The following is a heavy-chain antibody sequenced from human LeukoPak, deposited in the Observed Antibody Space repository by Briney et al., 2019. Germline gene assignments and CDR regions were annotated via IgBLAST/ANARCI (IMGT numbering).Heavy chain of an antibody. CDR2: INPSGRI. D-gene: IGHD3-22*01. CDR3: ARGRQEVSMIVVVMTAVSYYLDV. Sequence: PSETLSLTCAVYGGSFSGYYWAWIRQAPGKGLEWIGEINPSGRISYNPSLKSRLTISVDASKNQFSLNLRSLTAADTAVYYCARGRQEVSMIVVVMTAVSYYLDVWGKGTTVTVS. CDR1: GGSFSGYY. V-gene: IGHV4-34*01. J-gene: IGHJ6*03.